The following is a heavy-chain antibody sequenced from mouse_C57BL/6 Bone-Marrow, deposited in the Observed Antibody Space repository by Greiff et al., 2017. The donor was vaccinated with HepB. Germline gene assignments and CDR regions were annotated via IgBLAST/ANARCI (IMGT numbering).Heavy chain of an antibody. J-gene: IGHJ3*01. D-gene: IGHD2-3*01. V-gene: IGHV14-2*01. CDR1: GFNIKDYY. CDR2: IDPEDGET. CDR3: ARDDGYYDWFAY. Sequence: VHLKQSGAELVKPGASVKLSCTASGFNIKDYYMHWVKQRTEQGLEWIGRIDPEDGETKYAPKFQGKATITADTSSNTAYLQLSSLTSEDTAVYYCARDDGYYDWFAYWGQGTLVTVSA.